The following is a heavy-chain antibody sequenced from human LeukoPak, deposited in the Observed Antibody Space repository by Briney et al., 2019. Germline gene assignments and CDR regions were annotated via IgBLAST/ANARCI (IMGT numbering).Heavy chain of an antibody. CDR1: GFTFSSYG. J-gene: IGHJ3*02. Sequence: GGSLRLSCAASGFTFSSYGMHWVRQAPGKGMEWVAVISYDGSNKYYADSVKGRFTISRDNSQNTLYLQMNSLRAEDTAVYYCANYGSGIYYKKSPGAFDIWGQGTMVTVSS. V-gene: IGHV3-30*18. CDR3: ANYGSGIYYKKSPGAFDI. CDR2: ISYDGSNK. D-gene: IGHD3-10*01.